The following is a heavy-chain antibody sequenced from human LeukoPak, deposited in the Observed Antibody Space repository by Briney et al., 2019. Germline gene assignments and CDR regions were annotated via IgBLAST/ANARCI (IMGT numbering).Heavy chain of an antibody. CDR2: IIPIFGTA. Sequence: SVNVSCKASVGTFSSYAISWVRQAPGQGLEWMGGIIPIFGTANYAQKFQGRVTITADESTSTAYMELSSLRSEDTAVYYCAREEMATIGYFDYWGQGTLVTVSS. V-gene: IGHV1-69*01. J-gene: IGHJ4*02. D-gene: IGHD5-24*01. CDR1: VGTFSSYA. CDR3: AREEMATIGYFDY.